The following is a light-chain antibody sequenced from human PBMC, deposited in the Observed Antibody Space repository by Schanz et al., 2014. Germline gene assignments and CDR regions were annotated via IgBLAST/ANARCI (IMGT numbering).Light chain of an antibody. CDR3: QQRSNWPPYT. CDR2: GAS. Sequence: EIVLTQSPGTLSLSPGERATLSCRASQSVWSDHLAWYQQKPGQAPRLLIYGASTRATGIPDRFSGSGSGTDFTLTISRLEPEDFAVFYCQQRSNWPPYTFGQGTKLEIK. V-gene: IGKV3D-20*02. J-gene: IGKJ2*01. CDR1: QSVWSDH.